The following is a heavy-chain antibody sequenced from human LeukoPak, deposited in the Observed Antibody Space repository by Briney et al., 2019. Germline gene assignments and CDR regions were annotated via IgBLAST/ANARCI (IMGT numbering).Heavy chain of an antibody. CDR3: ARMTISYGDYGAFDI. CDR2: ISSSSSYI. Sequence: GGSLRLSCAASGFTFSSYSMNWVRQAPGKGLEWVSSISSSSSYIYYADSVKGRFTISRDNVKNSLYLQMNSLRAEDTAVYYCARMTISYGDYGAFDIWGQGTMVTVSS. J-gene: IGHJ3*02. CDR1: GFTFSSYS. V-gene: IGHV3-21*01. D-gene: IGHD4-17*01.